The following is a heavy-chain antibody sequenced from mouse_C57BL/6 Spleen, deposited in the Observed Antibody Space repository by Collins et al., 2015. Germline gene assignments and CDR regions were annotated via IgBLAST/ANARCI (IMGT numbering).Heavy chain of an antibody. CDR3: AKEGYDAY. Sequence: QVQLQQPGAELVRPGASVKLSCKASGYTFINSWMNWVKQRPGQGLEWIGMIDPSDSRTHYNQMFKDKATLTVDKSSSIAYMVLISLTSEDSAVYYCAKEGYDAYWGQGTLITVSA. V-gene: IGHV1-61*01. CDR1: GYTFINSW. D-gene: IGHD2-2*01. J-gene: IGHJ3*01. CDR2: IDPSDSRT.